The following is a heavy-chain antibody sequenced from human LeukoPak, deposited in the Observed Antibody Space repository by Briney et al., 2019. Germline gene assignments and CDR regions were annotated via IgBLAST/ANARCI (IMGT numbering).Heavy chain of an antibody. CDR2: IYYSGST. CDR3: AREHKDYDFWSGYGY. J-gene: IGHJ4*02. CDR1: GGSMSSNSYY. D-gene: IGHD3-3*01. Sequence: NPSETLSLTCTVPGGSMSSNSYYWGWIRQPPGKGLEWIGSIYYSGSTYYNPSLKSRVTISVDRSKNQFSLKLSSVTAADTAVYYCAREHKDYDFWSGYGYWGQGTLVTVSS. V-gene: IGHV4-39*07.